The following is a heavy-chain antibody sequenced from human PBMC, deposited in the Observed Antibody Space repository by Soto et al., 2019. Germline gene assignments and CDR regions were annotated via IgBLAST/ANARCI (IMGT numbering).Heavy chain of an antibody. V-gene: IGHV3-30-3*01. CDR3: ARARYLPLPDV. D-gene: IGHD3-9*01. J-gene: IGHJ6*02. CDR2: ILYDGSSE. CDR1: GFTFSSYA. Sequence: QVQLVESGGGVVQPGRSLRLSCAASGFTFSSYAMHWVRQAPGKGLEWMAVILYDGSSEYYADSVKGRFTISRDNSRNTLYLQMNSLRAEDTAAYYCARARYLPLPDVWGQGTTVTASS.